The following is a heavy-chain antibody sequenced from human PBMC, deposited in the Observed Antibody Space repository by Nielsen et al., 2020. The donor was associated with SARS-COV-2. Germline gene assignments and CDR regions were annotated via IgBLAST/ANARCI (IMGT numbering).Heavy chain of an antibody. CDR2: INHSGST. D-gene: IGHD2-2*01. V-gene: IGHV4-34*01. J-gene: IGHJ5*02. Sequence: GSLRLSCAVYGGSFSGYYWSWIRQPPGKGLEWIGEINHSGSTNYNPSLKSRVTISVDKSKNQFSLKLSSVTAADTAVYYCARDSGWPSSWNWFDPWGQGTLVTVSS. CDR3: ARDSGWPSSWNWFDP. CDR1: GGSFSGYY.